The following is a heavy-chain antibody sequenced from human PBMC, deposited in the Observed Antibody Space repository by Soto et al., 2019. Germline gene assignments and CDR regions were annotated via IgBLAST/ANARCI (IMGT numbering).Heavy chain of an antibody. V-gene: IGHV1-69*06. J-gene: IGHJ4*02. CDR1: GGTFSSYA. CDR2: IIPIFGTA. CDR3: ARARYYYDSSGYSDFDY. D-gene: IGHD3-22*01. Sequence: SVKVSCKASGGTFSSYAISWVRQAPGQGLEWMGGIIPIFGTANYAQEFQGRVTITADKSTSTAYMELSSLRSEDTAVYYCARARYYYDSSGYSDFDYWGQGTLVTVSS.